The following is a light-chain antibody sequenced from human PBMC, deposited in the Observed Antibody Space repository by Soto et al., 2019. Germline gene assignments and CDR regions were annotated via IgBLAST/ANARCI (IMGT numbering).Light chain of an antibody. CDR2: GAS. CDR3: QQYNKYWT. CDR1: QSVSSSY. V-gene: IGKV3-20*01. J-gene: IGKJ1*01. Sequence: EIVLTQSPGTLSLSPGERATLSCRASQSVSSSYLAWYQQKPGQAPRLLIFGASSRATGIPDRFSGSGSGKDFTLTISRLETEDFATYYCQQYNKYWTFGQGTKVEIK.